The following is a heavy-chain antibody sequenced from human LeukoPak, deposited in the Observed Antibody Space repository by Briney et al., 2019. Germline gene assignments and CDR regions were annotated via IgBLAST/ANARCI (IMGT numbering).Heavy chain of an antibody. D-gene: IGHD6-13*01. V-gene: IGHV1-46*01. CDR2: INPTVGDT. Sequence: ASVTVSCKASGYTFTGYYMHWVRQAPGQGLEWMGIINPTVGDTIYAQKFQGRVTMTRDMSTSTVYMELSSLRSDDTAVYYCARYGFSSSWQGGWHAFDIWGQGTMVTVSS. CDR1: GYTFTGYY. CDR3: ARYGFSSSWQGGWHAFDI. J-gene: IGHJ3*02.